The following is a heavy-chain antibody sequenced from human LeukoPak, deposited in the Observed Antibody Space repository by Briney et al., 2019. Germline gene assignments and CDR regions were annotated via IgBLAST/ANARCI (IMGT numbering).Heavy chain of an antibody. D-gene: IGHD2-2*02. CDR3: ARTQGLYGAADY. Sequence: GESLKISCQASGYTSSDLWIGWVRQMPAQGFEWMGSVYPADSDTRYSPSFEGHVTISADKSTNTAFLQWNSLQSSDSGIYFCARTQGLYGAADYWGQGTLVISSS. J-gene: IGHJ4*02. CDR2: VYPADSDT. V-gene: IGHV5-51*01. CDR1: GYTSSDLW.